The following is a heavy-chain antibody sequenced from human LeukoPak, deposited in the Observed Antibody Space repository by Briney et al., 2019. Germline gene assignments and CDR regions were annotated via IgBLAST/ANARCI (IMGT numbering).Heavy chain of an antibody. Sequence: GGSLRLSCAASGITFSSYGMSWVRQAPGKGLEWVASISSTGGTTYYADSVKGRFTISRDNSKNTLFLLMNSLRAEDTAVYYCAKVGLTVTTILDYFDYWGQGTLVTVSS. CDR3: AKVGLTVTTILDYFDY. CDR2: ISSTGGTT. V-gene: IGHV3-23*01. J-gene: IGHJ4*02. D-gene: IGHD4-11*01. CDR1: GITFSSYG.